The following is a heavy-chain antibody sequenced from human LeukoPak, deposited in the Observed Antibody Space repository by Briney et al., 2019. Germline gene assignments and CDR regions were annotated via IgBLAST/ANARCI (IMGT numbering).Heavy chain of an antibody. J-gene: IGHJ4*02. V-gene: IGHV4-39*01. CDR2: IYYGGDT. Sequence: SETLSLTCTVSGGSVSSSDSYWVWVRQPPGKGLEWIGSIYYGGDTYHNPSLKSRVIISKDTSKTQFSLMLTSVTAAETAVYYCARRGLLVVPLWGQGILVTVS. CDR1: GGSVSSSDSY. CDR3: ARRGLLVVPL. D-gene: IGHD2-15*01.